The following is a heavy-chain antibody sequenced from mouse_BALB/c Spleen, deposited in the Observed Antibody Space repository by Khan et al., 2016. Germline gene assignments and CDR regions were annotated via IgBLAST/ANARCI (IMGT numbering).Heavy chain of an antibody. CDR2: IDPPNDNT. CDR3: ARMYYGDY. CDR1: GFSIQDTY. J-gene: IGHJ2*01. Sequence: VQLQQPGAELVKPGASVKLSCTASGFSIQDTYIHWVRQRPEQGLDWIGRIDPPNDNTKYDPKFQGKATITADTSSNTVYLQLSSLTYEDTAVYYCARMYYGDYWGQGTTLTVSS. V-gene: IGHV14-3*02. D-gene: IGHD1-1*01.